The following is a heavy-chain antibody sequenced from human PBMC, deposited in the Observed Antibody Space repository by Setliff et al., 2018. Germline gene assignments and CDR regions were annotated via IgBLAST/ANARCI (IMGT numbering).Heavy chain of an antibody. Sequence: ETLSLTCTVSGGSISPYFWSWIRQPPGKGLEWIGYIYHNGNTNFNPSLKTRLTMSVDTSKNQFALNLRSVTAADTAVYYCVRDRTAYSYGLDVWGQGTTGTVS. CDR3: VRDRTAYSYGLDV. CDR1: GGSISPYF. V-gene: IGHV4-59*01. D-gene: IGHD5-18*01. CDR2: IYHNGNT. J-gene: IGHJ6*02.